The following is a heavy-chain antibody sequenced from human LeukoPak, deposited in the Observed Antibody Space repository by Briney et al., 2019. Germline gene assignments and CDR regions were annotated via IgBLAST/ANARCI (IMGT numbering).Heavy chain of an antibody. CDR1: GGSISSYY. CDR2: IYYSGST. D-gene: IGHD4-17*01. V-gene: IGHV4-59*07. CDR3: ARPGGGDSDWFDP. Sequence: SDSLSLTCSVAGGSISSYYWSWIRQPPGKGLEWIGYIYYSGSTNYNPSLKSRVTISVDTSKNQFSLKLSSVTAADTAVYYCARPGGGDSDWFDPWGQGTLVTVSS. J-gene: IGHJ5*02.